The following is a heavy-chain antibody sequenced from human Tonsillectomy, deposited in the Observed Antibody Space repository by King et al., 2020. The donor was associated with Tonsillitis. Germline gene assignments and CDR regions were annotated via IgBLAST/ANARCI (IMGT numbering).Heavy chain of an antibody. CDR2: IRSKANNYAT. V-gene: IGHV3-73*02. CDR3: TRLAAPEYGDYGDY. Sequence: VQLVESGGGLVQPGGSLKLSCAASGFAFSGSAMHWVRQASGKGLEWVGRIRSKANNYATAYAASVQGRFTISRDDSKKTAYLKMNSLKTEDTAVYYCTRLAAPEYGDYGDYWGQGTLVTVSS. CDR1: GFAFSGSA. J-gene: IGHJ4*02. D-gene: IGHD4-17*01.